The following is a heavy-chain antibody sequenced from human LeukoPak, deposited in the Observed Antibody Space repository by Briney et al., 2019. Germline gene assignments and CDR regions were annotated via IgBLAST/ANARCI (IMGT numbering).Heavy chain of an antibody. CDR2: IRYDGSNK. D-gene: IGHD4-11*01. V-gene: IGHV3-30*02. Sequence: GGSLRLSCAASGFTFSSYGMHWVRQAPGKGLEWVAFIRYDGSNKYYADSVKGRFTISRDNSKNTLYLQMNSLRAEDTAVYYCANPTTVADWYFDLWGRGTLVTVSS. J-gene: IGHJ2*01. CDR3: ANPTTVADWYFDL. CDR1: GFTFSSYG.